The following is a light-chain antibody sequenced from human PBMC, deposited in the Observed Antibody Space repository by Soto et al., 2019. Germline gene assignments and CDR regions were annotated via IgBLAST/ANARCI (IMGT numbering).Light chain of an antibody. CDR2: DAF. CDR3: QQYGDSPRT. V-gene: IGKV3-20*01. Sequence: EIVLTQSPGTLSLSPGESATLSCRASRSLDSGQLAWYQQKVGRAPRLLIHDAFMRATGIPDRLSGSGSGTDFTLTIARLEPEDFAVYYCQQYGDSPRTFGQGTRLEIK. CDR1: RSLDSGQ. J-gene: IGKJ5*01.